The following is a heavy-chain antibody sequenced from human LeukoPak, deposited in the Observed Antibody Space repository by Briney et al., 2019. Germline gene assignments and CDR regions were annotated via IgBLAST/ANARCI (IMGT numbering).Heavy chain of an antibody. CDR2: IRYDGSNK. CDR1: GFTFSSYS. V-gene: IGHV3-30*02. J-gene: IGHJ5*02. Sequence: GGSLRLSCAASGFTFSSYSMNWVRQAPGKGLEWVAFIRYDGSNKYYADSVKGRFTISRDNSKNTLYLQMNSLRAEDTAVYYCAKDSITMVRGVTAAWFDPWGQGTLVTVSS. CDR3: AKDSITMVRGVTAAWFDP. D-gene: IGHD3-10*01.